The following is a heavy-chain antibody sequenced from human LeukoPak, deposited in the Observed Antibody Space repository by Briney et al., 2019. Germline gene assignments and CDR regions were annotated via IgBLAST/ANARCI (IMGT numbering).Heavy chain of an antibody. J-gene: IGHJ4*02. CDR3: ARGDRAIAN. CDR2: ISSSIHDT. Sequence: GGSLRLSCAASGFSFSDYYMSWIRQTPGKGLEWLSYISSSIHDTNYADSVKGRFTISRDNAKNSLYLQMNSLTVEDTAVYYCARGDRAIANWGQGTLVTVSA. V-gene: IGHV3-11*06. D-gene: IGHD2-21*01. CDR1: GFSFSDYY.